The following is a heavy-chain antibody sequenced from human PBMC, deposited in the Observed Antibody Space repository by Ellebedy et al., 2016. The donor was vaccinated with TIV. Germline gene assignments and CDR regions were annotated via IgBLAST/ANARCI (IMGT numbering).Heavy chain of an antibody. CDR2: ISSSGDNT. CDR3: AKSLFYGDSAFDY. V-gene: IGHV3-23*01. CDR1: GFTFSSYA. Sequence: GGSLRLXXAASGFTFSSYAMSWVRQAPGKGLEWVSAISSSGDNTYYADSVKGRFTISRDNSKNTLYLQMNSLRAEDTAVYYCAKSLFYGDSAFDYWGQGTLVTVSS. J-gene: IGHJ4*02. D-gene: IGHD4-17*01.